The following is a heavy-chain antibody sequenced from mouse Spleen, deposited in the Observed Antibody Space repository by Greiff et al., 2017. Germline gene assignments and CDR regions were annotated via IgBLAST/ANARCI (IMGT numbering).Heavy chain of an antibody. J-gene: IGHJ1*03. CDR2: ISYDGSN. D-gene: IGHD1-1*01. Sequence: DVKLQESGPGLVKPSQSLSLTCSVTGYSITSGYYWKWIRQFPGNKLEWMGYISYDGSNNYNPSLKNRISITRDTSKNQFFLKLNSVTTEDTATYYCARDHPTVYFDVWGTGTTVTVSS. CDR1: GYSITSGYY. V-gene: IGHV3-6*01. CDR3: ARDHPTVYFDV.